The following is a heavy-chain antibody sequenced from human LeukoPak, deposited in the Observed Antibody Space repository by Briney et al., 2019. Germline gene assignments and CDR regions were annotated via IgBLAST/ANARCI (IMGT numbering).Heavy chain of an antibody. V-gene: IGHV4-4*07. D-gene: IGHD3-10*01. CDR1: GGSISSYY. CDR3: ARDGPEDYYGSVSNSWFDP. Sequence: SETLSLACTVSGGSISSYYWSWIRQPAGKGLEWIGRIYTSGSTNYNPSLKSLVTMSVVSSKHQFSLKLSSVTAADTAVYYCARDGPEDYYGSVSNSWFDPWGQGTLVTVSS. J-gene: IGHJ5*02. CDR2: IYTSGST.